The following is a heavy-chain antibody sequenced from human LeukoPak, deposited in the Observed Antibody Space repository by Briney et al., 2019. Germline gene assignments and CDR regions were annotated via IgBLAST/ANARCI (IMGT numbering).Heavy chain of an antibody. V-gene: IGHV3-74*01. CDR1: GFTFNAFW. CDR2: IHKDGLHT. J-gene: IGHJ4*02. Sequence: GGSLRLSCAATGFTFNAFWMHWVRQVPGKGLMWVARIHKDGLHTWYADSMKGRFTISRDNAENTVYLQLNSLRVEDTAVYYCARESEAAGTYYLDHWGQGNLVTVSS. CDR3: ARESEAAGTYYLDH. D-gene: IGHD6-25*01.